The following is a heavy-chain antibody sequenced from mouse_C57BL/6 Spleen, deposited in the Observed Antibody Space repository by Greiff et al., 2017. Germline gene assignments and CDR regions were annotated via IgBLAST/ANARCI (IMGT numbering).Heavy chain of an antibody. CDR1: GYTFTRYW. V-gene: IGHV1-59*01. D-gene: IGHD1-1*01. J-gene: IGHJ2*01. CDR2: IEPSDSYT. CDR3: ARAVGLDY. Sequence: QVQLQQPGAELVRPGTSVKLSCKASGYTFTRYWMHWVKQRPGQGLEWIGGIEPSDSYTNYNQKFKGKATLTVDTSSSTAYMQLSSLTSEDSAVYYCARAVGLDYWGQGTTLTVSS.